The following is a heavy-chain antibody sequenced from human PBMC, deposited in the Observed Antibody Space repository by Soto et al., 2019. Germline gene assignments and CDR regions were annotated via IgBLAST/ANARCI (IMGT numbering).Heavy chain of an antibody. CDR1: GNSFTSHW. CDR2: IFPGDSYT. CDR3: ARRHCSSSSCYRRYGMDV. J-gene: IGHJ6*02. D-gene: IGHD2-2*01. Sequence: GESLKISCKGSGNSFTSHWIGWVRKMPGKGLEWMGIIFPGDSYTTYSPSFQGHVTISVDKSITTAYLQWSSLKASDTAMYYCARRHCSSSSCYRRYGMDVWGQGTTVTVSS. V-gene: IGHV5-51*01.